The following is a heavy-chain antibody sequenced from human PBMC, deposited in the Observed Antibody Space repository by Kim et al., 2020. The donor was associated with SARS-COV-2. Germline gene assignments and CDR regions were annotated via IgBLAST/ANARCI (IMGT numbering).Heavy chain of an antibody. Sequence: GGSLRLSCAASGFTFSSYSMNWVRQAPGKGLEWVSSISSSSSYIYYADSVKGRFTISRDNAKNSLYLQMNSLRAEDTAVYYCARARGSSSWYYFDYWGQGTLVTVSS. CDR1: GFTFSSYS. J-gene: IGHJ4*02. V-gene: IGHV3-21*01. CDR2: ISSSSSYI. D-gene: IGHD6-13*01. CDR3: ARARGSSSWYYFDY.